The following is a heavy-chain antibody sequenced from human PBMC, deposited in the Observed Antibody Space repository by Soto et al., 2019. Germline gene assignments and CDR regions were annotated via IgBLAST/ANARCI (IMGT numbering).Heavy chain of an antibody. CDR1: GGSISSGDYY. Sequence: SETLSLTCTVSGGSISSGDYYWSWIRQPPGKGLEWIGYIYYSGSTYYNPSLKSRVTISVDTSKNQFSLKLSSVTAADTAVYYCARDKYYYDSSGYYRGGNYYYYGMDVWGQGTTVTVS. CDR2: IYYSGST. CDR3: ARDKYYYDSSGYYRGGNYYYYGMDV. V-gene: IGHV4-30-4*01. J-gene: IGHJ6*02. D-gene: IGHD3-22*01.